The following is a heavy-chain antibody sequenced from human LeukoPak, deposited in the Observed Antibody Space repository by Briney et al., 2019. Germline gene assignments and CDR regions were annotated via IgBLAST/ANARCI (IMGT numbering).Heavy chain of an antibody. D-gene: IGHD6-13*01. V-gene: IGHV1-69*04. Sequence: SVNVSCKASGGTFSSYAISWVRQAPGQGLEWMGRIIPILGIANYAQKFQGRVTITADKSTSTAYMELSSLRSEDTAVYYCARAEVYSSSLDAFDIWGQGTMVTVSS. CDR3: ARAEVYSSSLDAFDI. J-gene: IGHJ3*02. CDR1: GGTFSSYA. CDR2: IIPILGIA.